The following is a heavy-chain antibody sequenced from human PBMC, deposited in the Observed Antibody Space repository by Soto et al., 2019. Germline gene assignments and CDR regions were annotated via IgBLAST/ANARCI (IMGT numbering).Heavy chain of an antibody. CDR1: GYTFTSYY. D-gene: IGHD2-8*02. J-gene: IGHJ3*02. Sequence: ASVKVSCKASGYTFTSYYIHWVRQAPGLGLEWMGGINPSDGSTTYAQKFHDRVTMTTDKSTSTVYMELSSLRSDDTAVYYCAFGSWSAETFDIWGQGTMVTVSS. CDR2: INPSDGST. CDR3: AFGSWSAETFDI. V-gene: IGHV1-46*01.